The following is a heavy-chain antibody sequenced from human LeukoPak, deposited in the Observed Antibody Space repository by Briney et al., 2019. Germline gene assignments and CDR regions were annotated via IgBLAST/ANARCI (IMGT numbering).Heavy chain of an antibody. CDR1: GFIFSDYS. CDR3: ARGEDAIVGVPGPNY. V-gene: IGHV3-48*01. CDR2: ISSSSSTV. D-gene: IGHD1-26*01. J-gene: IGHJ4*02. Sequence: GGSLRLSCAASGFIFSDYSMNWVRQAPGKGLEWVSFISSSSSTVYYADSVKGRFTISRDYANNSLFLQMNGLTAEDTAVYYCARGEDAIVGVPGPNYWGQGTLVSVSS.